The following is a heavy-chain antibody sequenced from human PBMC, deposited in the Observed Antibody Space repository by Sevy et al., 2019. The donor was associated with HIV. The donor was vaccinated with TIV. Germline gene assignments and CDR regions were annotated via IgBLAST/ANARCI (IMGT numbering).Heavy chain of an antibody. CDR3: ARETLWFGEWPDY. V-gene: IGHV3-7*03. CDR2: IKEDGSEK. CDR1: GFTFSSYW. J-gene: IGHJ4*02. D-gene: IGHD3-10*01. Sequence: GGSLRLSCAASGFTFSSYWMSWVRQAPGKGLEWVANIKEDGSEKYYVDSVKGRFTISRDNAKNSLYLQMNSLRAEDTAVYYCARETLWFGEWPDYWGQGTLVTVSS.